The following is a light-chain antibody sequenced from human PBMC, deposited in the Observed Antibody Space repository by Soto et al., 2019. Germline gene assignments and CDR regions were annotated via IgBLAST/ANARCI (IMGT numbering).Light chain of an antibody. Sequence: EIVMTQSPATLSVSPGERATLSCRASQSVSSNLACYQQKPGQAPRLLIYGASNRATGIPDRFSGSGSGTDFTLTISRLEPEDFAVYYCQQHGTSPITFGQGTRLEIK. CDR3: QQHGTSPIT. CDR1: QSVSSN. V-gene: IGKV3-20*01. CDR2: GAS. J-gene: IGKJ5*01.